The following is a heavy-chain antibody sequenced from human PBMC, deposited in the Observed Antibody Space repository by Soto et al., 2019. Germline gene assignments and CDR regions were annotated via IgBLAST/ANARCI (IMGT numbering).Heavy chain of an antibody. Sequence: QVQLVQSGAEVKKPGASVKVSCKASGYTFTSYDINWVRQATGQGLEWMGWMNPNSGNTGYAQKFQGRVTMTRNTSISTAYMELSSLRSEDTAVYYCARGGPGYYDFSSGYTNWFDPWGQGTLVTVSS. V-gene: IGHV1-8*01. D-gene: IGHD3-3*01. J-gene: IGHJ5*02. CDR2: MNPNSGNT. CDR1: GYTFTSYD. CDR3: ARGGPGYYDFSSGYTNWFDP.